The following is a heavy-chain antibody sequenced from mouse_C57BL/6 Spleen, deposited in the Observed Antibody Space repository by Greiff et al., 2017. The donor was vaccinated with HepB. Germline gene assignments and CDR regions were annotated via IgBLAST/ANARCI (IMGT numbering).Heavy chain of an antibody. CDR2: IDPSDSYT. Sequence: QVQLQQPGAELVKPGASVKLSCKASGYTFTSYWMQWVKQRPGQGLEWIGEIDPSDSYTNYNQKFKGKATLTVDTSSSTAYMQLSSLTSEDSAVYYCARRGEGAYWGQGTLLTVSA. CDR1: GYTFTSYW. J-gene: IGHJ3*01. CDR3: ARRGEGAY. V-gene: IGHV1-50*01.